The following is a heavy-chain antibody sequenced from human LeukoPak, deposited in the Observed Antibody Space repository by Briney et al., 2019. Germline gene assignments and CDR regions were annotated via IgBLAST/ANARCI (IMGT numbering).Heavy chain of an antibody. J-gene: IGHJ4*02. V-gene: IGHV3-30*03. D-gene: IGHD3-16*01. CDR3: AREVGGGASGQ. CDR1: GFTFSSYG. Sequence: GGSLRLSCAASGFTFSSYGMHWVRQAPGKGLEWVAVISYDGSNKYYADSVKGRFTISRDNSENTLYLQMNSLRVEDTAVYYCAREVGGGASGQWGQGTLVTVSS. CDR2: ISYDGSNK.